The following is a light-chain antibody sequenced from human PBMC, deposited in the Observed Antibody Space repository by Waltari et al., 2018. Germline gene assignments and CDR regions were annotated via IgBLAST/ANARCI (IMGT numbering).Light chain of an antibody. CDR2: DAS. Sequence: EIVLTQSPATLSLSPGERATLSCRASQCISSYLDWYQQKPGQAPKLLIYDASNRATGIPARFSGSGSWTDFTLTITSLEPEDFAVYYCQQRSSLPITFGQGTRLDIK. CDR3: QQRSSLPIT. J-gene: IGKJ5*01. CDR1: QCISSY. V-gene: IGKV3-11*01.